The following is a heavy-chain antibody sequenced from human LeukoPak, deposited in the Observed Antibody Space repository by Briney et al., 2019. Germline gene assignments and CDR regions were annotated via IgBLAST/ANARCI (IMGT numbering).Heavy chain of an antibody. CDR1: GGSITSYY. Sequence: PSETLSLTCTVSGGSITSYYWSWIRQAPGNGLEWIGYINYSGGTNYNSSLKSRVTISVDTSKNQFYLKLSSVTAADTAVYYCARDRPRVATYWGQGTLVTVSS. D-gene: IGHD2-21*02. V-gene: IGHV4-59*01. CDR3: ARDRPRVATY. J-gene: IGHJ4*02. CDR2: INYSGGT.